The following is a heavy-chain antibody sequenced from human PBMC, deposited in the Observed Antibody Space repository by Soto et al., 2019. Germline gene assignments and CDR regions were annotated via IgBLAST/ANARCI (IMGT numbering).Heavy chain of an antibody. V-gene: IGHV4-31*03. J-gene: IGHJ4*02. CDR1: GGCISSGGYY. CDR3: ASGGVAAAGIFDY. Sequence: QVQLQESGPGLVKPSQTLSLTCTVSGGCISSGGYYWSWIRQHPGKGLEWIGYIYYSGSTYYNPSLNSRVTISLDTSKNQFSLKLSSVTAADTAVHYCASGGVAAAGIFDYWGQGNLVTDSS. D-gene: IGHD6-13*01. CDR2: IYYSGST.